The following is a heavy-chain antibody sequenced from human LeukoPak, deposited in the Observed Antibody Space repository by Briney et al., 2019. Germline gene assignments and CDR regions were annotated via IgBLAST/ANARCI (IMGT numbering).Heavy chain of an antibody. Sequence: GGSLRLSCAASGFTFSSYDMHWVRQATGKGLEWVSAIGTAGDTYYPGSVKGRFTISRDNAKNTVYLQMNSLRADDTAVYFCAKEVALVVVRGQRGGHFFDFWGQGALVTVSS. J-gene: IGHJ4*02. D-gene: IGHD3-10*01. CDR1: GFTFSSYD. CDR2: IGTAGDT. CDR3: AKEVALVVVRGQRGGHFFDF. V-gene: IGHV3-13*01.